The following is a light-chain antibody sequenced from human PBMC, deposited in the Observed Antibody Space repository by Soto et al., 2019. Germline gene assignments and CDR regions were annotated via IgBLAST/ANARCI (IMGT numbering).Light chain of an antibody. CDR1: RSNIGANYD. V-gene: IGLV1-40*01. CDR3: QSYDSTLSARYV. CDR2: ANS. J-gene: IGLJ1*01. Sequence: QSVLTQPPSVSGAPGQRVTISCTGSRSNIGANYDVHWYQQRPGTAPKLLIFANSNRPSGVPDRFSGSKSGTSASLVITGLQAEDEGDYCCQSYDSTLSARYVFGTGTKVTVL.